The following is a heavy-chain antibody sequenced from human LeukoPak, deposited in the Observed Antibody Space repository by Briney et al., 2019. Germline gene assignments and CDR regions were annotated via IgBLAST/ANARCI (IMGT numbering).Heavy chain of an antibody. Sequence: GASVKVSCKASGYSFTGYYIHWVRQAPGQGLEWMGWINANSGGTNYAQKFQGRVTMTRDTSISTAYMELSRLRSDDTAVYYCARDERYDSSGYPFDYWGQGTLVTVSS. V-gene: IGHV1-2*02. CDR3: ARDERYDSSGYPFDY. CDR2: INANSGGT. CDR1: GYSFTGYY. D-gene: IGHD3-22*01. J-gene: IGHJ4*02.